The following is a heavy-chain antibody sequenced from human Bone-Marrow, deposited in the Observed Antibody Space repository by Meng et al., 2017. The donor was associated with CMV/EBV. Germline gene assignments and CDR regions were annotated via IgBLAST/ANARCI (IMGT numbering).Heavy chain of an antibody. Sequence: ASVKVSCKASGYTFTSYYMHWVRQAPGQGLEWMGIINPSGGSTSYAQKFQGRVTMTRDTSTGTVYMELSSLRSEDTAVYYCAREYSSSLYYYYYGMDVWGQGTTVTVSS. V-gene: IGHV1-46*01. CDR1: GYTFTSYY. CDR2: INPSGGST. J-gene: IGHJ6*02. CDR3: AREYSSSLYYYYYGMDV. D-gene: IGHD6-6*01.